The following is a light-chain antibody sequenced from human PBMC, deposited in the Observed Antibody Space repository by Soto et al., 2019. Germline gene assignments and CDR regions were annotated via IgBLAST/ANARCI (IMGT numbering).Light chain of an antibody. J-gene: IGKJ4*01. CDR3: QQRGKWLT. Sequence: LKRSPDTLSISRGERASLSCRASQRVSSLLACYQQKPGQAPRLLLYDASNRATGIPARFSGSGSGTDFTLTISSLEPEDFAVYFCQQRGKWLTFGGG. CDR1: QRVSSL. CDR2: DAS. V-gene: IGKV3-11*01.